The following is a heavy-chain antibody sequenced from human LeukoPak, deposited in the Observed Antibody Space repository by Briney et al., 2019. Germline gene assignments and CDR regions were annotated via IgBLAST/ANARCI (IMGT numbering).Heavy chain of an antibody. D-gene: IGHD3-22*01. CDR3: AIQITMIVVVPYFDY. V-gene: IGHV3-11*04. J-gene: IGHJ4*02. CDR1: GLTFSDYY. Sequence: GGSLRLSCAASGLTFSDYYMTWIRQAPGKGLEWVAYISSSGSTIYSADSVKGRFTVSRDNAKNSLFLHMNSLRAEDTAIYYCAIQITMIVVVPYFDYWGQATLVTVSS. CDR2: ISSSGSTI.